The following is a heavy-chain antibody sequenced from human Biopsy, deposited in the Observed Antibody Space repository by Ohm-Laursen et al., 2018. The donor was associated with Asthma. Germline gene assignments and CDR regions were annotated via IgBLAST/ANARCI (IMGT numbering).Heavy chain of an antibody. V-gene: IGHV4-59*01. CDR1: GGSISSFY. D-gene: IGHD3-22*01. J-gene: IGHJ4*02. CDR3: ARAQDYYDSRGYYRSFDY. CDR2: VYWTGST. Sequence: SETLSLTCSVYGGSISSFYWSWIRQSPEKGLEWMGYVYWTGSTNYNPSLKSRITMSVDTSKNRMFLELTSVTAADTAVYYCARAQDYYDSRGYYRSFDYWGQGTLVTVSS.